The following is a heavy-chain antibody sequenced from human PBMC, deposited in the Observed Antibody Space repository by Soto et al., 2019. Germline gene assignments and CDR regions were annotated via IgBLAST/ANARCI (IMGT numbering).Heavy chain of an antibody. CDR3: ARDSRMVRVGLTMDV. D-gene: IGHD3-10*01. Sequence: ASVKVSCKASGYTFTSYYMHWVRQAPGQGLEWMGIINPSGGSTSYAQKFQGRVTMTRDTSTSTVYMELSSLRSEDTAVYYCARDSRMVRVGLTMDVWGQGTTVTVSS. CDR1: GYTFTSYY. V-gene: IGHV1-46*01. J-gene: IGHJ6*02. CDR2: INPSGGST.